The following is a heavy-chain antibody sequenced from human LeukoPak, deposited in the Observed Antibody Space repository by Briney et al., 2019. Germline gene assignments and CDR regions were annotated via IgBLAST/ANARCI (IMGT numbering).Heavy chain of an antibody. Sequence: GSLRLSCAVSGFTFSTYGIHWVRQAPGKGLEWVAVIWYDGSNKYYADSVKGRFTISRDNSKNTLYLRMNSLRAEDTAVYYCAKDGRKYLYGSGGTSSNWLDSWGQGTLVTVSS. CDR2: IWYDGSNK. D-gene: IGHD3-10*01. J-gene: IGHJ5*01. CDR1: GFTFSTYG. V-gene: IGHV3-33*06. CDR3: AKDGRKYLYGSGGTSSNWLDS.